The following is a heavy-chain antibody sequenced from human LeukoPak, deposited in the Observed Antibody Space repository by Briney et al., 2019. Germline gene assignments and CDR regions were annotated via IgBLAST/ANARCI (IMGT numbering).Heavy chain of an antibody. CDR3: AKRGTVVIPGAFDT. Sequence: SETLSLTCTVSGGSVSSGDYYWSWIRQPPGTGLEWLGYIYYSETTYYNPSLKSRVTISVDTSKNQFSLKLSSVTAADTAVYYCAKRGTVVIPGAFDTWGQGTMVTVSS. CDR1: GGSVSSGDYY. V-gene: IGHV4-30-4*01. J-gene: IGHJ3*02. CDR2: IYYSETT. D-gene: IGHD4-23*01.